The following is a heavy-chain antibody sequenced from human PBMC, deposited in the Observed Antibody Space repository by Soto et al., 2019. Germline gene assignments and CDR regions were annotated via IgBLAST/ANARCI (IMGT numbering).Heavy chain of an antibody. Sequence: QVQLVQSGAEVKKPGASVKVSCKASGYTFTSYDINWVRQATGQGLEWMGWMNPNSGNTGYAQKFQGRVTMTRNTSIRTAYMELSSLRSEDTAVYYCAGIGIAAAGSRVEYGMYVLGQGTTVTVSS. V-gene: IGHV1-8*01. CDR3: AGIGIAAAGSRVEYGMYV. CDR2: MNPNSGNT. J-gene: IGHJ6*02. CDR1: GYTFTSYD. D-gene: IGHD6-13*01.